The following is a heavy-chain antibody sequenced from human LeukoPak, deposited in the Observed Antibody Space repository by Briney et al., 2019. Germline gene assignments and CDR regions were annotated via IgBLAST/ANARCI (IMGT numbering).Heavy chain of an antibody. Sequence: SETLSLTCTVSGDSISSYYGSWIRNPAGKGLEWIGRIYSSGSTNYNPSLKSRITMSVDTSKNQFSLKLSSVTAADTAVYYCARDSSSRAFDYWGQGTLVTVSS. J-gene: IGHJ4*02. CDR2: IYSSGST. CDR1: GDSISSYY. V-gene: IGHV4-4*07. CDR3: ARDSSSRAFDY. D-gene: IGHD6-13*01.